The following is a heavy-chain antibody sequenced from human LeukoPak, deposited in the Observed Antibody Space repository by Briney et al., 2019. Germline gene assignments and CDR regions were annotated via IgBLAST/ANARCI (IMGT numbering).Heavy chain of an antibody. D-gene: IGHD1-1*01. Sequence: GGSLRLSCAAPGFTFSGSTMHWVRQASGKGLEWVGRIRSKADSYATAYAASVKGRFTISRDDSKNTAFLQMNSLKTEDTAVYYCTRLDWNDEGFDYWGQGTLVTVSS. CDR3: TRLDWNDEGFDY. J-gene: IGHJ4*02. CDR2: IRSKADSYAT. V-gene: IGHV3-73*01. CDR1: GFTFSGST.